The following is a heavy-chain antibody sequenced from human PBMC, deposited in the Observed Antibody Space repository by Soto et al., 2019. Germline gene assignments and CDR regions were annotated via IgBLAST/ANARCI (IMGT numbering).Heavy chain of an antibody. V-gene: IGHV1-2*02. J-gene: IGHJ6*02. Sequence: QVQLVQSGAEVKKPGASVKVSCKASGYTFTGYYMHWVRQAPGQGLEWMGWINPNSGGTNYAQKFQGRVTMTRDTSISTAYMELSRLRSDDTAVYYCARDVGAGIVVVVAATPGGMDVWGQGTTVTVSS. CDR1: GYTFTGYY. D-gene: IGHD2-15*01. CDR2: INPNSGGT. CDR3: ARDVGAGIVVVVAATPGGMDV.